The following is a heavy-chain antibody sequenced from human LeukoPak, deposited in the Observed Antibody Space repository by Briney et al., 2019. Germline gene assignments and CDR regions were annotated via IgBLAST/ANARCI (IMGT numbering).Heavy chain of an antibody. Sequence: PGGSLRLSCAASGFTFSSYAMSWVRQAPGKGLEWVSAISGSGGSTYYADSVKGRFTISRDNAKNSLYLQMNSLRAEDTAVYYCAKSYGSGSVWDNWFDPWGQGTLVTVS. D-gene: IGHD3-10*01. V-gene: IGHV3-23*01. CDR2: ISGSGGST. CDR3: AKSYGSGSVWDNWFDP. J-gene: IGHJ5*02. CDR1: GFTFSSYA.